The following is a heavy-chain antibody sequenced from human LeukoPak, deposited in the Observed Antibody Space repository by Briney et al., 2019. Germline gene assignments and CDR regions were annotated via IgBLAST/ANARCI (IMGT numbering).Heavy chain of an antibody. CDR1: GFTFSSYH. D-gene: IGHD5-18*01. CDR2: ISTSSSSYI. V-gene: IGHV3-21*01. Sequence: GGSLRLSCVVSGFTFSSYHMNWVRQAPGKGLEWVSSISTSSSSYIYYADSVTGRFTISRDNAKNSLYLQMNSLRAEDTAVYYCARRASTERGHSYGLDYWGQGTLVTVSS. CDR3: ARRASTERGHSYGLDY. J-gene: IGHJ4*02.